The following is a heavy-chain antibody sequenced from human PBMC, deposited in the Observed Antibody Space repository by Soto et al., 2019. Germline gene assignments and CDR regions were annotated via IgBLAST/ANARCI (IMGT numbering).Heavy chain of an antibody. J-gene: IGHJ4*02. CDR1: GFTFDDYA. CDR2: ITWNSDRV. V-gene: IGHV3-9*01. Sequence: EVQLVESGGGLVQPGRSLRLSCTASGFTFDDYARHWVRQARGKGLEWVSGITWNSDRVDYADSVKGRFTISRDNARNSLYLHMNSLSAEDTALYFCGKGLSIAAIDYWGQGTLVTVSS. CDR3: GKGLSIAAIDY. D-gene: IGHD6-13*01.